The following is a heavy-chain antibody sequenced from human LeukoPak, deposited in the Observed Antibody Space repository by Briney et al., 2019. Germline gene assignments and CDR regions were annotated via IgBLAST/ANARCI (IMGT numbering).Heavy chain of an antibody. V-gene: IGHV3-48*04. Sequence: GGSLRLSCAVSGFAFGSEAMSWVRQSPARGLEWVASISPGGGTTYYADSVKGRFTISRDNAKNSLFLQMNSLRAEDTAVYYCARMGLDSGGNYFDYWGQGTLVTVSS. J-gene: IGHJ4*02. CDR3: ARMGLDSGGNYFDY. D-gene: IGHD2-15*01. CDR1: GFAFGSEA. CDR2: ISPGGGTT.